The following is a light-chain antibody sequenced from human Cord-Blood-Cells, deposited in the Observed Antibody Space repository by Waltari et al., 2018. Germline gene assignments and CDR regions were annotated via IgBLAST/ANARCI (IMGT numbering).Light chain of an antibody. CDR1: QSISSY. V-gene: IGKV1-39*01. CDR2: AAS. CDR3: QQSYSTPPWT. J-gene: IGKJ1*01. Sequence: DIQMTQSPSSLSASVGDRVTITCRASQSISSYLNWYQQKRGKAPKLLIYAASSLQSGVPSRFSGSGSVTDFTLTISSLQPEDFATYYCQQSYSTPPWTFGQGTKVEIK.